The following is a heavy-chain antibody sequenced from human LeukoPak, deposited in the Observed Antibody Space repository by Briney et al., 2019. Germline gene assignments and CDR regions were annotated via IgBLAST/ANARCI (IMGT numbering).Heavy chain of an antibody. V-gene: IGHV1-69*01. CDR3: ARVGSSGWYYFDY. CDR2: IIPIFGTA. J-gene: IGHJ4*02. Sequence: GASVKVSCKPSGGTFSSYAISWVRQAPGQGLEWMGGIIPIFGTANYAQKFQGRVTITADESTSTAYMEPSSLRSEDTAVYYCARVGSSGWYYFDYWGQGTLVTVSS. CDR1: GGTFSSYA. D-gene: IGHD6-19*01.